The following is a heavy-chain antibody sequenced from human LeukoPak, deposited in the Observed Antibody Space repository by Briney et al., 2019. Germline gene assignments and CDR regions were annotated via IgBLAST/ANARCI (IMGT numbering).Heavy chain of an antibody. J-gene: IGHJ4*02. CDR3: GRDLGGSRSYYYE. V-gene: IGHV4-38-2*02. Sequence: SETLSLTCAVSGYSISSGYYWSWLRQPPGKGREWIASIYHTGTTYYNPSLKSRVTISLDTSKNQFSLKLSSVTAADTAVYYCGRDLGGSRSYYYEWGQGTLVTVSS. D-gene: IGHD3-10*01. CDR2: IYHTGTT. CDR1: GYSISSGYY.